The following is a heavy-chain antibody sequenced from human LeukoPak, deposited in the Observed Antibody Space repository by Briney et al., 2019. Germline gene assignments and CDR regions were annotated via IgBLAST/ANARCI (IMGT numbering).Heavy chain of an antibody. J-gene: IGHJ4*02. D-gene: IGHD6-19*01. V-gene: IGHV3-23*01. CDR1: GFTFSSYA. CDR3: AKEGAHSSGWYEFDY. Sequence: GGSLRLSCAASGFTFSSYAMSWVRQAPGKGPEWVSAISGSGGSTYYADSVKGRFTISRDDSKNTLYLQMNSLRAEDTAVYYCAKEGAHSSGWYEFDYWGQGTLVTVSS. CDR2: ISGSGGST.